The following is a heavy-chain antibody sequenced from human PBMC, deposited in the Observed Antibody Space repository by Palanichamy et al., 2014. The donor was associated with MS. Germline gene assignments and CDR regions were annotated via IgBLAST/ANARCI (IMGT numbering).Heavy chain of an antibody. Sequence: VQLQESGPGLVKPSETLSLTCTVSGGSIGSYYWSWIRQPPGKALEWIGYIYYSGSTNYNPSLKSRVTISVDTSKNQFSLNLSSVIAADTAVYYCAREDCSSTSCYSVYWGQGTLVTVSS. V-gene: IGHV4-59*01. CDR1: GGSIGSYY. J-gene: IGHJ4*02. D-gene: IGHD2-2*01. CDR3: AREDCSSTSCYSVY. CDR2: IYYSGST.